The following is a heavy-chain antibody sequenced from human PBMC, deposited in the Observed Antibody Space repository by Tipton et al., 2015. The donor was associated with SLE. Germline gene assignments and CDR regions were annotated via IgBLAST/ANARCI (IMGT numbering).Heavy chain of an antibody. CDR2: VYYIGET. D-gene: IGHD3-16*02. V-gene: IGHV4-39*07. CDR3: IGYTYGNWYFGL. J-gene: IGHJ2*01. CDR1: GGSISRSINS. Sequence: LRLSCTVSGGSISRSINSWGWIRQPPGKGLEWIGSVYYIGETYYNPSLKSRVTISADTPNNQFSLKLTFVTAADTAVYYAIGYTYGNWYFGLWGRGTLVTVSS.